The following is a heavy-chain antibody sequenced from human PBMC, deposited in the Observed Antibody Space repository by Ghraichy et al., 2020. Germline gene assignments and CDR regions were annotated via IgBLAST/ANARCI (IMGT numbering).Heavy chain of an antibody. J-gene: IGHJ4*02. CDR1: GFTFTSYG. D-gene: IGHD2/OR15-2a*01. CDR2: FRSDGTIK. Sequence: GASLNISCATSGFTFTSYGMHWVHQAPGKGLEWVAFFRSDGTIKYNGDSVKGRFTISRDTSKNTLYLQMNSLRPEDTAVYYCAKDDPVLQHWGQGTPVTVSS. V-gene: IGHV3-30*02. CDR3: AKDDPVLQH.